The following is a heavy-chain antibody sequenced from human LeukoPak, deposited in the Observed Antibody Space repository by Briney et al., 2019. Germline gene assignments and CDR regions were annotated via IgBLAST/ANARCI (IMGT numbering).Heavy chain of an antibody. CDR3: ATAPRYYYDSSGYYGY. V-gene: IGHV1-24*01. D-gene: IGHD3-22*01. J-gene: IGHJ4*02. Sequence: ASVKVSCKVSGYTLPEVSMHWVRQAPGKGLEWMGGFDPEDGETIYAQKFQGRVTMTEDTSTDTAHMELSSLRSEDTAVYYCATAPRYYYDSSGYYGYWGQGTLVTVSS. CDR1: GYTLPEVS. CDR2: FDPEDGET.